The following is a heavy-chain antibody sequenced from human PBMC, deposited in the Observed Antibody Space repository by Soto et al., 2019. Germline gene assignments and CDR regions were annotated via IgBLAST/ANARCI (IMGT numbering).Heavy chain of an antibody. J-gene: IGHJ3*02. CDR1: GGSISSYY. CDR2: IYYSGST. Sequence: LETLSLTCTVSGGSISSYYWSWIRQPPGKGLEWIGYIYYSGSTNYNPSLKSRVTISVDTSKNQFSLKLSSVTAADTAVYYCARVRHINAFDIWGQGTMVTVSS. D-gene: IGHD1-20*01. CDR3: ARVRHINAFDI. V-gene: IGHV4-59*08.